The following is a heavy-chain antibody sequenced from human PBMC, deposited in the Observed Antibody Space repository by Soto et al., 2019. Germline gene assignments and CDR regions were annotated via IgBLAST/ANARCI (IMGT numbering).Heavy chain of an antibody. D-gene: IGHD3-22*01. Sequence: SETLSLTCTVSGGSISSSSYYWGWIRQPPGKGLEWIGSIYYSGSTYYNPSLKSRVTISVDTSKNQFSLKLSSVTAADTAVYYCASVYSFWGSDSRDPFDSWGQGTLVTVSS. V-gene: IGHV4-39*01. CDR2: IYYSGST. CDR1: GGSISSSSYY. CDR3: ASVYSFWGSDSRDPFDS. J-gene: IGHJ5*01.